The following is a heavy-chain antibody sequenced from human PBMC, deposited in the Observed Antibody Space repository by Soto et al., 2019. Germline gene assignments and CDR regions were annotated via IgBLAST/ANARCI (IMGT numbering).Heavy chain of an antibody. J-gene: IGHJ4*02. CDR2: ISYDGSNK. D-gene: IGHD1-20*01. CDR3: ARDPTFSRTRTYNWMILGYFDY. Sequence: GGSLRLSCAASGFTFSSYAMHWVRQAPGKGLEWVAVISYDGSNKYYADSVKGRFTISRDNSKNTLYLQMNSLRAEDTAVYYCARDPTFSRTRTYNWMILGYFDYWGQGTLVTVSS. V-gene: IGHV3-30-3*01. CDR1: GFTFSSYA.